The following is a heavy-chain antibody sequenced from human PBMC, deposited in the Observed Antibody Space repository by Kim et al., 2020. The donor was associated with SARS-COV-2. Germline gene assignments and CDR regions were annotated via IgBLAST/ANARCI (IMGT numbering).Heavy chain of an antibody. Sequence: KGRFTISRDNSKNTLYLQMNSLRAEDTAVYYCAKDLLTMVREPYYYGMDVWGQGTTVTVSS. V-gene: IGHV3-30*02. CDR3: AKDLLTMVREPYYYGMDV. D-gene: IGHD3-10*01. J-gene: IGHJ6*02.